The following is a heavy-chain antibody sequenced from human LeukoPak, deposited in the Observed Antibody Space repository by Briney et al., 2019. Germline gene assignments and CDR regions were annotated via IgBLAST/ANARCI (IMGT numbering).Heavy chain of an antibody. Sequence: TGGSLRLSCAASGFTFSSYAMSWVRQAPGKGLEWVSAISGSGGSTYYADSVKGRFTISRDNSKNMLYLQMNSLRAGDTAVYYCAKDRIAAADPSDYWGQGTLVTVSS. CDR3: AKDRIAAADPSDY. CDR2: ISGSGGST. CDR1: GFTFSSYA. D-gene: IGHD6-13*01. J-gene: IGHJ4*02. V-gene: IGHV3-23*01.